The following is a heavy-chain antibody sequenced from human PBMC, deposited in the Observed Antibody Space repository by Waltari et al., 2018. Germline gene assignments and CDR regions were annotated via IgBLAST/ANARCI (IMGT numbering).Heavy chain of an antibody. D-gene: IGHD3-22*01. CDR2: ISDSGVIT. CDR3: ARHLYSIDYLELGN. Sequence: EVHLLESGGGLAQPGGSRRLCCAASGFSFTGYAMSGVRQAPGKGLEWVSGISDSGVITKYADSVKGRFTVSRDNSKNPVFLQLNSLRAEDTAIYYCARHLYSIDYLELGNWGQGTLVTVSS. CDR1: GFSFTGYA. V-gene: IGHV3-23*01. J-gene: IGHJ4*02.